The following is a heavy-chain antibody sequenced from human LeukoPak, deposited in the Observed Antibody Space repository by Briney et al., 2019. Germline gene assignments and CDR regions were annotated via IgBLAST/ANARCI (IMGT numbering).Heavy chain of an antibody. CDR3: GRNGKKVTKALFAFQE. D-gene: IGHD4-11*01. J-gene: IGHJ1*01. Sequence: SVKVSCKASGGTFSSYAISWVRQAPGQGLEWMGRIIPILGIANYAQKFQGRVTITADESTSTAYMELSSLRSEDTAVYYCGRNGKKVTKALFAFQEWGQGTLVTVSS. CDR2: IIPILGIA. V-gene: IGHV1-69*04. CDR1: GGTFSSYA.